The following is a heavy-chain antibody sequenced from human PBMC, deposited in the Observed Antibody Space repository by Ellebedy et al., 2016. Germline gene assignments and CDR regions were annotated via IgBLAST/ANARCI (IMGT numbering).Heavy chain of an antibody. J-gene: IGHJ3*02. D-gene: IGHD4-23*01. Sequence: GESLKISCAASGFTFSSYGMHWVRQAPGKGLEWVAVIWYDGSNKYYADSVKGRFTISRDSAKNTLYLQMNSLRAEDTAVYYCAREGLGGNDAFDAFDIWGQGTMVTVSS. CDR2: IWYDGSNK. CDR3: AREGLGGNDAFDAFDI. V-gene: IGHV3-33*01. CDR1: GFTFSSYG.